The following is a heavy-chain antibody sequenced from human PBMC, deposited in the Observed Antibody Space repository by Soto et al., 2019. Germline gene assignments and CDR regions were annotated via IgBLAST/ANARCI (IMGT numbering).Heavy chain of an antibody. CDR3: ARAQIVVVAASPWYFDY. CDR2: INHSGST. J-gene: IGHJ4*02. Sequence: TSETLSLTCAFYGGSFSCYYWSWIRPPPGKGLEWIGEINHSGSTNYNPSLKSRVTISVDTSKNQFSLKLSSVTAADTAVYYCARAQIVVVAASPWYFDYWGQGTLVTVS. CDR1: GGSFSCYY. D-gene: IGHD2-15*01. V-gene: IGHV4-34*01.